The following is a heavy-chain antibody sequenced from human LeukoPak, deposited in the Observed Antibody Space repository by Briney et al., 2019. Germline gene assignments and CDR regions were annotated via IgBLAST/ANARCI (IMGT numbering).Heavy chain of an antibody. CDR3: ARTCRDGYTSGAFDI. J-gene: IGHJ3*02. Sequence: PSETLSLTCAVYGGSSSGYYWSWIRQPPGKGLEWIGEINHSGSTNYNPSLKSRVTISVDTSKNQFSLKLSSVTAADTAVYYCARTCRDGYTSGAFDIWGQGTMVTVSS. V-gene: IGHV4-34*01. CDR2: INHSGST. CDR1: GGSSSGYY. D-gene: IGHD5-24*01.